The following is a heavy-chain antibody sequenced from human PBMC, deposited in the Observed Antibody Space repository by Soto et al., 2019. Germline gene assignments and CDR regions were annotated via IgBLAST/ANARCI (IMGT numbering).Heavy chain of an antibody. D-gene: IGHD3-3*01. Sequence: EVQLLESGGGLVQPGGSLRLSCAASGFTFSSYAMSWVRQAPGKGLEWVSAISGSGGSTYYADSVKGRFTISRDNSKNTLYLQMNSLRAEDTAVYYCARDGLPDDFRTGGYWFDPWGQGTLVTVSS. V-gene: IGHV3-23*01. CDR3: ARDGLPDDFRTGGYWFDP. CDR1: GFTFSSYA. J-gene: IGHJ5*02. CDR2: ISGSGGST.